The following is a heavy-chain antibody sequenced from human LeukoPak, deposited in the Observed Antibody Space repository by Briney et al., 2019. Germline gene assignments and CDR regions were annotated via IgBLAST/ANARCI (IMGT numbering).Heavy chain of an antibody. J-gene: IGHJ5*02. D-gene: IGHD3-16*01. CDR3: ARTLGGDWFDP. CDR1: GFTVSSNY. Sequence: GGSLRLSCAASGFTVSSNYMSWVRQAPGKGLEWVSVIYSGGSTYYADSVKGRFTISRDNSKNTLYLQMNSLRAEDTAVYYCARTLGGDWFDPWGQGTLVTVSS. CDR2: IYSGGST. V-gene: IGHV3-53*01.